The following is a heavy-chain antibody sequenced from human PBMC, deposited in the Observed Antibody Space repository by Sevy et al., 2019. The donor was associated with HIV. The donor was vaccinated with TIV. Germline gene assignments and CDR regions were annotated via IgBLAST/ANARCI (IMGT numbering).Heavy chain of an antibody. CDR3: ARVVGCVGETAGTPPYYGMDV. D-gene: IGHD6-13*01. CDR2: ISSSSSYI. CDR1: GFTFSSYS. Sequence: GGSLRLSCAASGFTFSSYSMNWVRQAPGKGLEWVSSISSSSSYIYYADSVKGRFTISRDNAKNSLYLQMNSLRAEDTAVYYWARVVGCVGETAGTPPYYGMDVWGQRTTVTVSS. J-gene: IGHJ6*02. V-gene: IGHV3-21*01.